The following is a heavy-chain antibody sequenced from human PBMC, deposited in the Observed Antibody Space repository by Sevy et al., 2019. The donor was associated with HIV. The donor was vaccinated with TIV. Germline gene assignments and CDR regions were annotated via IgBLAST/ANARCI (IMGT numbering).Heavy chain of an antibody. CDR1: GGSVSSGSYY. CDR3: AGGAALGAFDI. D-gene: IGHD6-13*01. CDR2: IYYSGST. J-gene: IGHJ3*02. V-gene: IGHV4-61*01. Sequence: SETLSLTCTVSGGSVSSGSYYWSWIRQPPGKGLEWIGYIYYSGSTNYNPSLKSRVTISVNTSKNQFSLRLSSVTAADTAVYYCAGGAALGAFDIWGQGTMVTVSS.